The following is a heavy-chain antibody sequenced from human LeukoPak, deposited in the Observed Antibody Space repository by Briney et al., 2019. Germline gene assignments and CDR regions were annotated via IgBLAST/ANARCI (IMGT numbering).Heavy chain of an antibody. CDR2: INWNGGST. CDR1: GFTFDDYG. D-gene: IGHD3-22*01. V-gene: IGHV3-20*04. CDR3: AREGYYDSSGTDAFDI. J-gene: IGHJ3*02. Sequence: GGSLRLSCAASGFTFDDYGMSWVRQAPGKGLEWVSGINWNGGSTGYADSVKGRFTISRDNAKNSLYLQMNSPRAEDTALYYCAREGYYDSSGTDAFDIWGQGTMVTVFS.